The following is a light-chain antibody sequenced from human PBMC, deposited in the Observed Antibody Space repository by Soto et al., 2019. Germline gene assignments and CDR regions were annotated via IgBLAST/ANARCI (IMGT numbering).Light chain of an antibody. J-gene: IGKJ4*01. CDR1: QSVSSY. CDR3: QQRSIWPRLT. CDR2: DAS. Sequence: EIVLTQSPATLSLSPGERATLSCRASQSVSSYLAWYQQKPGQAPRLLIYDASNRATGIPARFSGSGSGTDFTLTISSLEPEDFAVYYCQQRSIWPRLTFCGGTKVEIK. V-gene: IGKV3-11*01.